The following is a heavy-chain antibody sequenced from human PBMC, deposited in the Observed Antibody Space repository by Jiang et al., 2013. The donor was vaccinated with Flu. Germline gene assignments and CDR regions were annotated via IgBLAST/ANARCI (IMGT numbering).Heavy chain of an antibody. D-gene: IGHD2/OR15-2a*01. V-gene: IGHV3-23*04. CDR1: GFTFSSYA. CDR2: ISGSGGST. J-gene: IGHJ2*01. Sequence: VQLVESGGGLVQPGGSLRLSCAASGFTFSSYAMSWVRQAPGKGLEWVSAISGSGGSTYYADSVKGRFTISRDNSKNTLYLQMNSLRAEDTAVYYCAKRNPILPNSYYWYFDLWGRGTLVTVSS. CDR3: AKRNPILPNSYYWYFDL.